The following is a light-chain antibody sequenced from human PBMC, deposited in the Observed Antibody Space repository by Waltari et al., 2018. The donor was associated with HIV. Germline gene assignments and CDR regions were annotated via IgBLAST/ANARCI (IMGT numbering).Light chain of an antibody. CDR1: QSLLHSDGVND. CDR2: SGS. V-gene: IGKV2-28*01. J-gene: IGKJ4*01. CDR3: MQGLQTPRT. Sequence: SVMTQASLSLTGNPGGPASNSCRSRQSLLHSDGVNDLDWYLQKPGQSPQLLIYSGSVRASGVPDRVSGSGSVTDFTLKISRVEAEDVGVYYCMQGLQTPRTFGGGTKVEIK.